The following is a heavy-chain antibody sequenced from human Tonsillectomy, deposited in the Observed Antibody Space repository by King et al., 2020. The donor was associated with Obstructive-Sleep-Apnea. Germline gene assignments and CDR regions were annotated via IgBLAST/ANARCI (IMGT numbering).Heavy chain of an antibody. J-gene: IGHJ4*02. CDR2: ISYEGSNT. D-gene: IGHD3-10*01. CDR1: GFTFSSYA. V-gene: IGHV3-30*04. CDR3: ARDSDYYGSGRVGLVY. Sequence: VQLVESGGGVVQPGRSLRLSCAASGFTFSSYAMHWVRQAPGKGLEWVAVISYEGSNTYYADSVKGRFTLSRDNSKNTLYLQMNGLRAEDTAVYYCARDSDYYGSGRVGLVYWGQGTLVTVSS.